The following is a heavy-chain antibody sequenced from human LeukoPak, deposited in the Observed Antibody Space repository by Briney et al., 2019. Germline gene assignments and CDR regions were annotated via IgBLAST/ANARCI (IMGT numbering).Heavy chain of an antibody. CDR3: ARGGNWYHFDY. CDR2: IYTSGSS. J-gene: IGHJ4*02. V-gene: IGHV4-4*09. D-gene: IGHD4-23*01. Sequence: SETLSLTCTVSGGSISSYYWSWIRQPPGKGLEWIGYIYTSGSSNYNPSLKSRVSISLDTSMNQFSLKLSSVTAADTAVYFCARGGNWYHFDYWRQGSLVTVSS. CDR1: GGSISSYY.